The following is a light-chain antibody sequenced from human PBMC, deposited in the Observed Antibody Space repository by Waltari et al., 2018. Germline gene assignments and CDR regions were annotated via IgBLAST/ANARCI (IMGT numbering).Light chain of an antibody. CDR3: QQSYKTPYT. Sequence: DIQMTQSPSSLSASVGDKVTITCRASQSITLYVDWYQQKPAKAPKLLIYAASTLQTGVPSRFSGSGSGTEFTVTISSVQSEDFATYYCQQSYKTPYTFGQGTKLEI. V-gene: IGKV1-39*01. CDR2: AAS. CDR1: QSITLY. J-gene: IGKJ2*01.